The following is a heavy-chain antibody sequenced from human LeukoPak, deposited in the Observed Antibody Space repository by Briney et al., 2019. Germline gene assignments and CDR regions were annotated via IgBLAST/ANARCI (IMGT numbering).Heavy chain of an antibody. D-gene: IGHD3-3*02. Sequence: PSQTLSLTCTVSGGSISSGSYYWSWTRQPAGKGLEWIGRIYTSGSTNYNPSLKSRVTISVDTSKNQFSLKLSSVTAADTAVYYCASRHSLGFFSGWGQGTLATVSS. CDR1: GGSISSGSYY. V-gene: IGHV4-61*02. CDR3: ASRHSLGFFSG. CDR2: IYTSGST. J-gene: IGHJ4*02.